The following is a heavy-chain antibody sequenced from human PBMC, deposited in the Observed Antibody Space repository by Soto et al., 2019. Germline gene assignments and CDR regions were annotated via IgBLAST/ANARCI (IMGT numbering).Heavy chain of an antibody. D-gene: IGHD3-10*01. CDR3: ARHSYYYGSTYGCWLDP. V-gene: IGHV4-39*01. Sequence: PSETLSLTCTVSGGSISSNSYYWGWIRQPPGKGLEWIGSIYNSGSTYYNPSLKSRVTISVDTSKNQFSLKLSSVTAADTAVYYCARHSYYYGSTYGCWLDPWGQGTLVTVSS. CDR1: GGSISSNSYY. CDR2: IYNSGST. J-gene: IGHJ5*02.